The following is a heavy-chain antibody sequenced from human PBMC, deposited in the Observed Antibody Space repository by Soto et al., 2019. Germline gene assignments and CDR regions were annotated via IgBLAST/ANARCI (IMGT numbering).Heavy chain of an antibody. CDR1: GGTFSSYA. J-gene: IGHJ6*02. V-gene: IGHV1-69*13. CDR2: IIPIFGTA. D-gene: IGHD6-6*01. Sequence: SVKVSCKASGGTFSSYAISWVRQAPGQGLEWMGGIIPIFGTANYAQKFQGRVTITADESTSTAYMELSSLRSEDTAVYYCARDTPTAARPYYYYGMDVWGQGTTVTVSS. CDR3: ARDTPTAARPYYYYGMDV.